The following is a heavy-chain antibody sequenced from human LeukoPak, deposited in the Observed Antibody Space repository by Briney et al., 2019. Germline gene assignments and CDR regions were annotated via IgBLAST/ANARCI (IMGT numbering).Heavy chain of an antibody. J-gene: IGHJ5*02. V-gene: IGHV3-53*01. D-gene: IGHD7-27*01. CDR1: GFTVSSNY. CDR3: ARDGDSPNHLYP. CDR2: IYIGGTT. Sequence: PGGSLRLSCAASGFTVSSNYMSWVRQAPGKGLEWVSIIYIGGTTDYADSVKGRFTISRDNSKNTLYLQMNSLRVEDTAVYYCARDGDSPNHLYPWGQGTLVTVSS.